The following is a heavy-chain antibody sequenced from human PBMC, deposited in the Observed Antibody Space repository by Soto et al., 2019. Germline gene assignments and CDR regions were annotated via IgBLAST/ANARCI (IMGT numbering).Heavy chain of an antibody. CDR3: AKAYGDYDYVWGSYRLDY. Sequence: GGSLRLSCAASGFTFSSYGMHWVRQAPGKGLEWVAVISYDGSNKNYADSVKGRFTISRDNSKNTLYLQMNSLRAEDTAVYYCAKAYGDYDYVWGSYRLDYWGQGTLVTVSS. CDR1: GFTFSSYG. CDR2: ISYDGSNK. V-gene: IGHV3-30*18. D-gene: IGHD3-16*02. J-gene: IGHJ4*02.